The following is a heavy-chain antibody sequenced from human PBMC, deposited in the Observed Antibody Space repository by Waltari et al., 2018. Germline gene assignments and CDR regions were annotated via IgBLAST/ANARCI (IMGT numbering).Heavy chain of an antibody. Sequence: EVQLVESGGGLVKPGGSLRLSCAASGFTFSSYSMNWVRQAPGKGLEWVSSISSSSSYIYYADSVKGRFTISRDNAKNSLYLQMNSLRAEDTAVYYCASNNGGWGWGYYYYGMDVWGQGTTVTVSS. J-gene: IGHJ6*02. CDR3: ASNNGGWGWGYYYYGMDV. CDR2: ISSSSSYI. D-gene: IGHD7-27*01. CDR1: GFTFSSYS. V-gene: IGHV3-21*01.